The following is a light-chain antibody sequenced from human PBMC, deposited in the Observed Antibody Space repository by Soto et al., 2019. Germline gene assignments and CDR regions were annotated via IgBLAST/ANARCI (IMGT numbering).Light chain of an antibody. CDR1: QSVSNN. J-gene: IGKJ4*01. CDR2: HAS. V-gene: IGKV3D-15*01. Sequence: EIVMTQSPATLSVSPGERATLSCRASQSVSNNLAWYQQKPGQAPRLLIYHASTRATGIPARFSGSGSVTEFTLTISSLQSEDFAVYYCQQYNKWPLTFGRGTKVEIK. CDR3: QQYNKWPLT.